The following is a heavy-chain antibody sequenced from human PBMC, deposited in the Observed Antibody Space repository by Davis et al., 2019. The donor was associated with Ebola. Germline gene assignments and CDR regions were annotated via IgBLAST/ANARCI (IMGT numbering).Heavy chain of an antibody. CDR1: GGSISSSNW. J-gene: IGHJ4*02. Sequence: SETLSLTCAVSGGSISSSNWWSWVRQPPGKGLEWIGEIYHSGSTNYNPSLKSRVTISVDKSKNQFSLKLSSVTAADTAVYYCARINWNYRDYFDYWGQGTLVTVSS. CDR3: ARINWNYRDYFDY. CDR2: IYHSGST. D-gene: IGHD1-7*01. V-gene: IGHV4-4*02.